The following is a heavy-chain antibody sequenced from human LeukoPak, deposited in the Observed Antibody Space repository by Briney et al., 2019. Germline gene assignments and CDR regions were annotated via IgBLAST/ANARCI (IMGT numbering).Heavy chain of an antibody. CDR1: GGSISSGDYY. Sequence: SETLSLTCTVSGGSISSGDYYWSWIRQPPGKGLEWIGYIYYSGSTYYNPSLKSRVTISVDTSKNQFSLKLSSVTAADTAVYYCARSPVLRFLEWLPRFDYWGQGTLVTVSS. J-gene: IGHJ4*02. V-gene: IGHV4-30-4*01. D-gene: IGHD3-3*01. CDR3: ARSPVLRFLEWLPRFDY. CDR2: IYYSGST.